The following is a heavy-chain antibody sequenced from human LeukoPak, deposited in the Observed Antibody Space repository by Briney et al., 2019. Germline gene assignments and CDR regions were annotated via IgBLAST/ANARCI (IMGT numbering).Heavy chain of an antibody. J-gene: IGHJ4*02. CDR3: AREISYYYGSGSYYNYPPYFDY. V-gene: IGHV1-8*01. CDR1: GYTFTSYD. Sequence: GASVKVSCKASGYTFTSYDINWVRQATGQGLEWMGWMNPNSGNTGYAQKFQGRVTMTRNTSISTAYMELRSLRSDDTAVYYCAREISYYYGSGSYYNYPPYFDYWGQGTLVTVSS. D-gene: IGHD3-10*01. CDR2: MNPNSGNT.